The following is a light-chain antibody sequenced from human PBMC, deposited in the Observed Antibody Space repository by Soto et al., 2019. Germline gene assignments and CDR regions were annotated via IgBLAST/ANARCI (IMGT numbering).Light chain of an antibody. Sequence: QSALTQPASVSGPPGQSITISCTGTSSDVGGYNYVSWYQQHPGKAPKLMIYEVSNRPSGVSNRFSGSKSGNTASLTISGLQAEDEADYYCSSYTSNSTHVFGTGTKVTVL. CDR3: SSYTSNSTHV. J-gene: IGLJ1*01. V-gene: IGLV2-14*01. CDR1: SSDVGGYNY. CDR2: EVS.